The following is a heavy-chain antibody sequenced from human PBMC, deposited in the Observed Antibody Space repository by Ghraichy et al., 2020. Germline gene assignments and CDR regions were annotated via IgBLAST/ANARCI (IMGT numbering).Heavy chain of an antibody. J-gene: IGHJ3*02. CDR2: IYYSGST. D-gene: IGHD1-26*01. Sequence: SETLSLTCTVSGGSISSYYWSWIRQPPGKGLEWIGYIYYSGSTNYNPSLKSRVTISVDTSKNQFSLKLSSVTAADTAVYYCARTGWELPYDAFDIWGQGTMVTVSS. CDR1: GGSISSYY. V-gene: IGHV4-59*01. CDR3: ARTGWELPYDAFDI.